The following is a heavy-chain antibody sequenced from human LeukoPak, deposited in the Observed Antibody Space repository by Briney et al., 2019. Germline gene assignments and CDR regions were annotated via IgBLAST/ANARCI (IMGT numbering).Heavy chain of an antibody. Sequence: ASVKVSCEASGYTFTGYYMHWVRQAPGQGLEWMGWINPNSGGTNYAQKFQGRVTMTRDTSISTAYMELSRLRSDDTAVYYCARDQPGIVGATPIDYWGQGTLVTVSS. CDR3: ARDQPGIVGATPIDY. J-gene: IGHJ4*02. D-gene: IGHD1-26*01. V-gene: IGHV1-2*02. CDR2: INPNSGGT. CDR1: GYTFTGYY.